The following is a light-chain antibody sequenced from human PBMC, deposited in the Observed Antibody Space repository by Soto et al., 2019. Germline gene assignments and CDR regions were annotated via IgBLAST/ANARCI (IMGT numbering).Light chain of an antibody. V-gene: IGKV3-11*01. J-gene: IGKJ1*01. CDR2: DAS. CDR1: QSVSRY. Sequence: EIVLTQSPATRSLSPGERATLSCGASQSVSRYLAWYQQKPGQAPRLLIYDASNRATGIPDRFSGSGSGTDFTLTISRLEHEDFAVYYCQHYGTSTSTFGRGTKVDIK. CDR3: QHYGTSTST.